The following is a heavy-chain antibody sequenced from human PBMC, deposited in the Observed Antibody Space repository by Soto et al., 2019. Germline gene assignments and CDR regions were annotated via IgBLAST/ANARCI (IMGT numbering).Heavy chain of an antibody. Sequence: SETLSLTCTVSGDSISSSFYYWGWVRQPPGKGLEWIGTIHYTGSTYYNPSLKSRVTISVDTSKNQFSLKLSSVTAADTAVYYCAKLDVWGKGTTVTVSS. V-gene: IGHV4-39*01. CDR1: GDSISSSFYY. CDR3: AKLDV. J-gene: IGHJ6*04. CDR2: IHYTGST.